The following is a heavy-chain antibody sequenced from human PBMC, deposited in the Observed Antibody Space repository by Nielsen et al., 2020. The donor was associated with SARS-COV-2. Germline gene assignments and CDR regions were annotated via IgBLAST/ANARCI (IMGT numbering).Heavy chain of an antibody. V-gene: IGHV3-30*18. CDR1: GFTFSSYG. J-gene: IGHJ1*01. D-gene: IGHD6-13*01. Sequence: GGSLRLSCAASGFTFSSYGMHWVRQAPGKGLEWVAVISYDGSNKYYADSVKGRFTISRDNSKNTLYLQMNSLRAEDTAVYYCAKDTRDSGYSRFQHWGQGTLVTVSS. CDR2: ISYDGSNK. CDR3: AKDTRDSGYSRFQH.